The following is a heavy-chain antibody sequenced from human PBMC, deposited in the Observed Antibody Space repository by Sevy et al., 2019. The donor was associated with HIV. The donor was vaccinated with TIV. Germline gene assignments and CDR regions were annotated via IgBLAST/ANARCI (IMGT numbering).Heavy chain of an antibody. V-gene: IGHV3-30*03. Sequence: GGSLRLSCAASGFTFSSYGMHWVRQAPGKGLEWVAVISYDGSNKYYADSVKGRFTISRDNSKNTQYRQMNSLRAEDTAVYYCATYLRWIVGATTDYFDYWGQGTLVTVSS. CDR2: ISYDGSNK. J-gene: IGHJ4*02. CDR3: ATYLRWIVGATTDYFDY. D-gene: IGHD1-26*01. CDR1: GFTFSSYG.